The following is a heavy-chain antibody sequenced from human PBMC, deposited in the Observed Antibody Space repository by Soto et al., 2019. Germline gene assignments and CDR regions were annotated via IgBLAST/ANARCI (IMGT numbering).Heavy chain of an antibody. CDR3: AKDPRTYGSGSYRCWFDP. V-gene: IGHV3-30*18. D-gene: IGHD3-10*01. CDR1: GFTFSSYG. CDR2: ISYDGSNK. Sequence: GGSLRLSFAASGFTFSSYGMHWFRQAPGKGLEWVAVISYDGSNKYYADSVKGRFTISRDNSKNTLYLQMNSLRAEDTAVYYCAKDPRTYGSGSYRCWFDPWGQGTLVSVSS. J-gene: IGHJ5*02.